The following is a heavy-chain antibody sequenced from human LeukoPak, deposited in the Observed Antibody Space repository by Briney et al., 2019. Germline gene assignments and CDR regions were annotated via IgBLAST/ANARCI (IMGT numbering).Heavy chain of an antibody. CDR3: AREKSLDCSGGSFETALFDY. CDR2: INPNSRGT. J-gene: IGHJ4*02. Sequence: ASLKVSCKASGYTFTGYYMHWVRQAPEQGLEWMGWINPNSRGTSYAQKFQGRVTMTRDTSTSTVYMELSSLRSEDTAVYYCAREKSLDCSGGSFETALFDYWGQGTLVTVSS. D-gene: IGHD2-15*01. CDR1: GYTFTGYY. V-gene: IGHV1-2*02.